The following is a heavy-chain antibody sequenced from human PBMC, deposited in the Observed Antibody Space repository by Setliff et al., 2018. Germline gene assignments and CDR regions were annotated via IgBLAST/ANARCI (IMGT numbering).Heavy chain of an antibody. D-gene: IGHD6-19*01. V-gene: IGHV3-23*01. CDR1: GFTFSSYA. Sequence: QAGGSLRLSCAASGFTFSSYAMSWVRQAPGKGLECVSIISGGGDNTNYADSVKGRFTISRDNSKNTLYLQMNSLRAEDTAVYYCAKVSRSSGWADDGFDIWGQGTMVTVSS. J-gene: IGHJ3*02. CDR3: AKVSRSSGWADDGFDI. CDR2: ISGGGDNT.